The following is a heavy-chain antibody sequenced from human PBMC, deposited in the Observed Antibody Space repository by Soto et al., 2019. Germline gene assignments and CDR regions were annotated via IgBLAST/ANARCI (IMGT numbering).Heavy chain of an antibody. Sequence: GASVKVSCKASGYTFTSYGISWVRQAPGQGLEWMGWISAYNGNTNYAQKLQGRVTMTTDTSTSTAYMELRSLRSDDTAVYYCARGRYYYDSSGYYRFDYWGQGTLVTVSS. J-gene: IGHJ4*02. CDR1: GYTFTSYG. CDR2: ISAYNGNT. V-gene: IGHV1-18*01. D-gene: IGHD3-22*01. CDR3: ARGRYYYDSSGYYRFDY.